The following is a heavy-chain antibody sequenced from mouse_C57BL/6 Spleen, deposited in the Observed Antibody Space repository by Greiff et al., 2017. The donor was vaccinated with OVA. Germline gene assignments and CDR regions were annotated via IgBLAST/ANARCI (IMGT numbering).Heavy chain of an antibody. V-gene: IGHV5-6*01. Sequence: EVMLVESGGDLVKPGGSLKLSCAASGFTFSSYGMSWVRQTPDKRLEWVATISSGGSYTYYPDSVKGRFTISRDNAKNTLYLQMSSLKSEDTAMYYCARQTAIYYGNYDYWGQGTTLTVSS. CDR1: GFTFSSYG. CDR3: ARQTAIYYGNYDY. CDR2: ISSGGSYT. J-gene: IGHJ2*01. D-gene: IGHD2-1*01.